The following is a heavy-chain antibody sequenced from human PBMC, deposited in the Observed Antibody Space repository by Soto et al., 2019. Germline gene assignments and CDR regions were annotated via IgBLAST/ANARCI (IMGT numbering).Heavy chain of an antibody. CDR3: ARDKAPRYCSSTSCYTYYYYGMDV. J-gene: IGHJ6*02. CDR1: GFTFISYS. CDR2: ISSSSSYI. V-gene: IGHV3-21*01. Sequence: GSLRLSCAASGFTFISYSMNCVLQSPGKGLEWVSSISSSSSYIYYADSVKGRFTISRDNAKNSLYLQMNSLRAEDTAVYYCARDKAPRYCSSTSCYTYYYYGMDVWGQGTTVTVSS. D-gene: IGHD2-2*02.